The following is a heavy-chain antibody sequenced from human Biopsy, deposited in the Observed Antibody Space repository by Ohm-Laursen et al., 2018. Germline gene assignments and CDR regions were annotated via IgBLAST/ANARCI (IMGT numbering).Heavy chain of an antibody. J-gene: IGHJ6*02. CDR1: GFSLNTRGMS. CDR3: ARIPILVVPAAIVYRHRRHLQGLDV. CDR2: IYLDDAK. D-gene: IGHD2-2*02. Sequence: TQTLTLTCTLSGFSLNTRGMSVTWIRHPPGKALEWLAPIYLDDAKFYSEPLKTRLSISKGTSENHVVLTLSDVAPVDPATYYCARIPILVVPAAIVYRHRRHLQGLDVWGQGTTVIVSS. V-gene: IGHV2-70*12.